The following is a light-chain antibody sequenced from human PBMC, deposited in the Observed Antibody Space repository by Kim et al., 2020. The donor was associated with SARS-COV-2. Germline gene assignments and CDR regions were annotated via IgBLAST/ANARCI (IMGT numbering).Light chain of an antibody. CDR1: QSVSSSY. J-gene: IGKJ4*01. Sequence: EIVLTQSPGTLSLSPGERATLSCRASQSVSSSYLAWYQQKPGQAPRLLIYGASSRATGIPDRFSGSGSGTDFTLTISRLEPEDFAVYYCQQYGRPRTFGGGTKVEIK. V-gene: IGKV3-20*01. CDR2: GAS. CDR3: QQYGRPRT.